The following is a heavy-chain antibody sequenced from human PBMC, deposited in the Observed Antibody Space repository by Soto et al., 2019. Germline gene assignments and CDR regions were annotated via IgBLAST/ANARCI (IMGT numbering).Heavy chain of an antibody. CDR3: AKDEYQLLVFWD. CDR2: ISGSGGST. Sequence: EVQLLESGGGLVQPGGSLRLSCAASGFTFSSYAMSWVRQAPGKGLEWVSAISGSGGSTYYADSVKGRFTISRDNSKNTLYLQINSLRAEDTAVYYCAKDEYQLLVFWDWGQGTLVTVSS. V-gene: IGHV3-23*01. CDR1: GFTFSSYA. J-gene: IGHJ4*02. D-gene: IGHD2-2*01.